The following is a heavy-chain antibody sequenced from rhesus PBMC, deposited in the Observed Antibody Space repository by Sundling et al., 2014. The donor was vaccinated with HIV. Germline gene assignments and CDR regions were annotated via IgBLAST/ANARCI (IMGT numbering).Heavy chain of an antibody. D-gene: IGHD2-39*02. CDR2: IYGTGGRT. V-gene: IGHV4-93*01. J-gene: IGHJ6*01. Sequence: QVQLQESGPAVVKPSETLSLTCAVSGDSISSSNWWSWIRQSPGKGLEWIGDIYGTGGRTEYNPSVRSRVTISKDTSKNELSLRLRSVTAADTAVYYCTRGYCSGGVCFQYGFDSWGQGVVVTVSS. CDR1: GDSISSSNW. CDR3: TRGYCSGGVCFQYGFDS.